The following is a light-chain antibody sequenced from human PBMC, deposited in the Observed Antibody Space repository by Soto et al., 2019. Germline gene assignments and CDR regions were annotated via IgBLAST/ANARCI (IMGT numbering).Light chain of an antibody. V-gene: IGKV3-20*01. J-gene: IGKJ3*01. CDR3: QQYGSSPGFT. CDR2: GAS. Sequence: EIVLTQSPGTLSSSPGERATLSCRASQSVSSSYLAWYQQKPGQAPRLLIYGASSRATGIPDRFSGSGSGTDFTLNISRLEPEDFAVYYCQQYGSSPGFTFGPGTKVDIK. CDR1: QSVSSSY.